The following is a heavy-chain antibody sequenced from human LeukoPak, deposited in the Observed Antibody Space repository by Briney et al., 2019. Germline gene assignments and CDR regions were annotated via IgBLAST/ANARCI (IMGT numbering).Heavy chain of an antibody. CDR1: GFTFSSCG. V-gene: IGHV3-21*01. CDR3: ATEAIGRHYDY. Sequence: SGGSLRLSCAASGFTFSSCGFNWVRRAPGKGLEWVSSIGPTGTDRYYADSVRGRFTISRDNAKNSMYLQMDSLRDEDTAVYYCATEAIGRHYDYWGQGTLLTVSS. CDR2: IGPTGTDR. J-gene: IGHJ4*02.